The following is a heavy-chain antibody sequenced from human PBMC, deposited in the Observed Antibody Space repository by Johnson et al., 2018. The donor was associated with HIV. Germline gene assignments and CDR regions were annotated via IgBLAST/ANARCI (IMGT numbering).Heavy chain of an antibody. J-gene: IGHJ3*01. CDR3: AKGDKMATITSRYDAFDL. Sequence: EVQLVQSGGGLVQPGGSLRLSCAASGFTVSSNYMNWVRQAPGKGLDWVSVIYSGGSTYYADSMKGRFTISRDNSKNTLYLQMNSLRAEDTAVYYCAKGDKMATITSRYDAFDLWGQGTMVIVSS. V-gene: IGHV3-66*02. D-gene: IGHD5-24*01. CDR1: GFTVSSNY. CDR2: IYSGGST.